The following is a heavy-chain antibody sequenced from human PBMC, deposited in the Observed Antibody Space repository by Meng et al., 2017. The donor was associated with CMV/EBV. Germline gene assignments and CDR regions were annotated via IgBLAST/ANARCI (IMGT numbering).Heavy chain of an antibody. CDR1: GYTFTGYY. J-gene: IGHJ6*02. CDR2: INPNSGGT. V-gene: IGHV1-2*02. D-gene: IGHD1-20*01. CDR3: ARDKLDNWTPRHYYYGMDV. Sequence: ASVKVSCKASGYTFTGYYMHWVRQAPGQGLEWMGWINPNSGGTNYAQKFQGRVTMTRDTSISTAYMELSRLRSDDTAVYYCARDKLDNWTPRHYYYGMDVWGQGTTVTVSS.